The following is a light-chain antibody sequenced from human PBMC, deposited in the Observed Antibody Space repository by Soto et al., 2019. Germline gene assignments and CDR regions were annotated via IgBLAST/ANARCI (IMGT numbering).Light chain of an antibody. J-gene: IGLJ3*02. CDR3: SSYTSSSTRV. CDR2: EVS. V-gene: IGLV2-14*01. CDR1: SSDVGGYNY. Sequence: QSALTQPASVSGSPGQSITISCTGTSSDVGGYNYVSWYQQHPGKAPKLMIYEVSNRPSGVSNRFSGSKSGNTASLTIPGLQAEYEAAYYCSSYTSSSTRVFGGGTQLTVL.